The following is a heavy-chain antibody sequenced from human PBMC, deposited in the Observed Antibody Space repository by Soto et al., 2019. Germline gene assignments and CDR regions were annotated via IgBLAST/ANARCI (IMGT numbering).Heavy chain of an antibody. CDR3: AREEVVVVPAASHYYYYGMDV. V-gene: IGHV1-69*01. CDR2: IIPIFGTA. J-gene: IGHJ6*02. CDR1: GGTFSSYA. D-gene: IGHD2-2*01. Sequence: QVQLVQSGAEVKKPGSSVKVSCKASGGTFSSYAISWVRQAPGQGLEWMGGIIPIFGTANYAQKFQGRVTITADESTSTAYMELSSLRPEDTAVYYCAREEVVVVPAASHYYYYGMDVWGQGTTVTVSS.